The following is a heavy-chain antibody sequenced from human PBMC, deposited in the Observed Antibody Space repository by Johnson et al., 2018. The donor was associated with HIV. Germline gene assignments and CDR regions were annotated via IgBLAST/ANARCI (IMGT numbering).Heavy chain of an antibody. CDR1: GVTVSRNY. V-gene: IGHV3-11*04. Sequence: AAGGVTVSRNYMSWVRQAPGKGLEWVSGASGSGGTTYYADSVKGRFSISRDNAKNSLYLQMNSLRAEDTAVYYCARDRGYWDAFDIWGQGTMVTVSS. CDR2: ASGSGGTT. D-gene: IGHD3-22*01. CDR3: ARDRGYWDAFDI. J-gene: IGHJ3*02.